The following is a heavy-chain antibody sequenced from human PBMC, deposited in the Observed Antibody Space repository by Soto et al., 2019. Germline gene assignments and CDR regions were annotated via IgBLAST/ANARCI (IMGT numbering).Heavy chain of an antibody. V-gene: IGHV4-61*03. CDR1: DVSVSSGPYY. Sequence: SETLSLTCTVSDVSVSSGPYYWSWIRQPPGKGLEWIGFFYSSGYTNYSPSLKSRITISLDTSQDLFSLKLTSVTAADTAIYYCARHSDGLDVWGQGTTVTVSS. J-gene: IGHJ6*02. CDR2: FYSSGYT. CDR3: ARHSDGLDV.